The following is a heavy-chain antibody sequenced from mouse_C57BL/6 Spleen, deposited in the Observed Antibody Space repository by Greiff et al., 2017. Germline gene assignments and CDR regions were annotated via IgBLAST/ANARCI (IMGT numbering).Heavy chain of an antibody. V-gene: IGHV1-4*01. CDR1: GYTFTSYT. Sequence: VQLQQSGAELARPGASVKMSCKASGYTFTSYTMHWVKQRPGQGLEWIGYINPSSGYTKYNQKFKDKATLTADKSSSTAYMQLSSLTSEDSAVYYCATYGSSYNWYFDVWGTGTTVTVSS. J-gene: IGHJ1*03. CDR3: ATYGSSYNWYFDV. CDR2: INPSSGYT. D-gene: IGHD1-1*01.